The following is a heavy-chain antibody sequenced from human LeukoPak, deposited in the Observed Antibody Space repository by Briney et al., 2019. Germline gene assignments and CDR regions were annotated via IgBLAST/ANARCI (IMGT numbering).Heavy chain of an antibody. Sequence: SETLSLTCTVSGDSISPYYWNWIRQPPGKGLEWIGYIYYSGDTNYNPSLKGRVTMSVDTSKNQFSLKLSSVTAADTAVYYCGSSQQLIRTFDSWGQGTPVTVSS. CDR2: IYYSGDT. V-gene: IGHV4-59*01. J-gene: IGHJ4*02. CDR3: GSSQQLIRTFDS. CDR1: GDSISPYY. D-gene: IGHD6-13*01.